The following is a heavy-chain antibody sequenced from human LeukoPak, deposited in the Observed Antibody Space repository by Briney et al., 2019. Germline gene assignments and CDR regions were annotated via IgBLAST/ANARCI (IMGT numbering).Heavy chain of an antibody. V-gene: IGHV3-23*01. Sequence: HTGGSLRLSCAASGFTFSSYAMSWVRQAPGKGLDWVSAISGSGGSTYSADSVKGRFTISRDNSKNTLYLQMNSLRAEDTAVYYCAKDVSGYGGNSGLDYWGQGTLVTVSS. CDR2: ISGSGGST. J-gene: IGHJ4*02. D-gene: IGHD4-23*01. CDR3: AKDVSGYGGNSGLDY. CDR1: GFTFSSYA.